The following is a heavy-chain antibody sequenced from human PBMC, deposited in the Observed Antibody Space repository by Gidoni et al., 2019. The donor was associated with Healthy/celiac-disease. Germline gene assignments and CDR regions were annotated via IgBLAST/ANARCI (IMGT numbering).Heavy chain of an antibody. CDR3: AREMATTPPHYYYYGMDV. Sequence: QLQLQESGPGLVKPSETLSPTCTVSGGSISSSSYYWGWIRQPPGKGLEWIGSIYYSGSTYYNPSLKSRVTISVDTSKNQFSLKLSSVTAADTAVYYCAREMATTPPHYYYYGMDVWGQGTTVTVSS. CDR2: IYYSGST. D-gene: IGHD1-1*01. J-gene: IGHJ6*02. CDR1: GGSISSSSYY. V-gene: IGHV4-39*07.